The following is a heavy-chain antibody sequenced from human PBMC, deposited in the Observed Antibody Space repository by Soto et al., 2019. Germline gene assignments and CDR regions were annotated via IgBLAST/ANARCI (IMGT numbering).Heavy chain of an antibody. J-gene: IGHJ4*02. Sequence: SETLSLTCTVSGGSISSGVYYWSWIRQHPGKGLEWIGYIYYSGSTYYNPSLKSRVTISVDTSKNQFSLKLSSVTAADTAVYYCARDTGELLTLFDYWGQGTLVTVSS. V-gene: IGHV4-31*03. CDR1: GGSISSGVYY. CDR2: IYYSGST. CDR3: ARDTGELLTLFDY. D-gene: IGHD1-26*01.